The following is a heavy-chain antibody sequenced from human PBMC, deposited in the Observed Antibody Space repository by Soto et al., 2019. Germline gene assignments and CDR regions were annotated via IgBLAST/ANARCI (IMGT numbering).Heavy chain of an antibody. CDR2: LRTSGEGGHT. CDR1: GFTFSSYS. D-gene: IGHD3-10*01. J-gene: IGHJ4*01. V-gene: IGHV3-23*01. Sequence: GESLSLSCAASGFTFSSYSMTWVRQAPGKGLERVSGLRTSGEGGHTYYADSVKGRFTIYRDNSKNMLWLHMNSLRAEDTAIYYCAKVVNSGPGSQYFHYWGQGTLVTVSS. CDR3: AKVVNSGPGSQYFHY.